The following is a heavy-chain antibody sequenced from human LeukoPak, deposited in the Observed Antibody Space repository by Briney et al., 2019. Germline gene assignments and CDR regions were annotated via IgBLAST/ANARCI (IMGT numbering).Heavy chain of an antibody. CDR2: IRYDGSEK. CDR3: AKVHRLVVTSGSHIDY. CDR1: GFTFSRHG. V-gene: IGHV3-30*02. Sequence: GGSLRLSCAASGFTFSRHGMHWVRQAPGKGLEWVAFIRYDGSEKYYANSVKGRFIISRDNSKNTLYLQINSLRADDTAVYYCAKVHRLVVTSGSHIDYWGQGTLVTVSS. D-gene: IGHD3-22*01. J-gene: IGHJ4*02.